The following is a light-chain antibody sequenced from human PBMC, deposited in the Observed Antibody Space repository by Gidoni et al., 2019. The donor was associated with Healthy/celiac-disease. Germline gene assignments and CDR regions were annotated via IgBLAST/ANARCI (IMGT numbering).Light chain of an antibody. CDR3: QSYDSSLSVLV. CDR1: SSNIGAGYD. J-gene: IGLJ2*01. V-gene: IGLV1-40*01. CDR2: GNS. Sequence: QSVLTQPPSVSAAPGQRVTISRTGSSSNIGAGYDVHWYQQLPGTAPKLLIYGNSNRPSGVPDRFSGSKSGTSASLAITGLQAEDEADYYCQSYDSSLSVLVFGGGTKLTVL.